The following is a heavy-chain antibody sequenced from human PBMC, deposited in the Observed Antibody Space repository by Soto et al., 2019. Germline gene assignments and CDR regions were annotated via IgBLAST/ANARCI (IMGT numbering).Heavy chain of an antibody. D-gene: IGHD2-2*01. CDR3: ARDCSSTSRPRPGY. J-gene: IGHJ4*02. V-gene: IGHV1-69*08. CDR2: IIPILGIA. Sequence: QVQLVQSGAEVKKPGSSVKVSCKASGGTFSSYSISWVRQAPGQGLEWMGRIIPILGIANYAQKFQGRVTIXGXKTXSTAYMELSSLRSEDTAVYYCARDCSSTSRPRPGYWGQGTLVTVSS. CDR1: GGTFSSYS.